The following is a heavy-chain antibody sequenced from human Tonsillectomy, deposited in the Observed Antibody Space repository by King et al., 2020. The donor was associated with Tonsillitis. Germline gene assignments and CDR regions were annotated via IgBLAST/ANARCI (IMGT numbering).Heavy chain of an antibody. CDR3: ARRRCSTTSCYLDDAFDI. J-gene: IGHJ3*02. V-gene: IGHV3-23*04. Sequence: VQLVESGGGLVQHGGSLRLSCAASGFTFSSYAMTLVRQAPGEGLEWVSGISNSGGRTVYSDSVMGRFDISRDNSKYTLFLQMESLRAEDTALYYCARRRCSTTSCYLDDAFDIWGQGTMVTVSS. CDR1: GFTFSSYA. CDR2: ISNSGGRT. D-gene: IGHD2-2*01.